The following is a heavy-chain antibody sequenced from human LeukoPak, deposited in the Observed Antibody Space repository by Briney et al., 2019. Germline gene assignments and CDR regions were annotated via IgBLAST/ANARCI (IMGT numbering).Heavy chain of an antibody. V-gene: IGHV3-23*01. CDR3: AKTTVGYSSGRYPGWPADC. CDR2: ICGSGGCT. J-gene: IGHJ4*02. D-gene: IGHD6-19*01. CDR1: GFTFNTYA. Sequence: GSLRLSCEASGFTFNTYAIYWVRQAPGKGLEWVSGICGSGGCTYYADSVKGRFTISRDNYKNTVYLQMNSLTADDTAVYYCAKTTVGYSSGRYPGWPADCWGQGTLVTVSS.